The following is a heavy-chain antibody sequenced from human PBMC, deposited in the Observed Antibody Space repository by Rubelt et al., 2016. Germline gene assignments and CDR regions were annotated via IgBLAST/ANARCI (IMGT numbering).Heavy chain of an antibody. Sequence: EVQLVESGGGLVKPGGSLRLSCAASGFTFSNAWMSWVRQAPGKGLEWVGRIKSKTDGGTTDYAAPVKGRFTISRDDSKNTMYLQMNKLKTEDTAVYYCTTVVGFRYNWNYPLDYWGQGTLVTVSS. CDR2: IKSKTDGGTT. CDR3: TTVVGFRYNWNYPLDY. D-gene: IGHD1-7*01. CDR1: GFTFSNAW. V-gene: IGHV3-15*01. J-gene: IGHJ4*02.